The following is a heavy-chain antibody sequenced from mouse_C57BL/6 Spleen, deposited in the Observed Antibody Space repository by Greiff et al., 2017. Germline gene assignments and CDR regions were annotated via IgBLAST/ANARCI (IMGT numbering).Heavy chain of an antibody. CDR3: ARGVVAPDY. CDR2: ISYDGSN. CDR1: GYSITSGYY. Sequence: EVKLQESGPGLVKPSQSLSLTCSVTGYSITSGYYWNWIRQFPGNKLEWMGYISYDGSNNYNPSLKNRISITRDTSKNQFFLKLNSVTTEDTATYYCARGVVAPDYWGQGTTLTVAS. V-gene: IGHV3-6*01. D-gene: IGHD1-1*01. J-gene: IGHJ2*01.